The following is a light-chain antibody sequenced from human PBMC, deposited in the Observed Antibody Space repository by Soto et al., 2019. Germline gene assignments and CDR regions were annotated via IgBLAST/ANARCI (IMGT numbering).Light chain of an antibody. CDR3: QQYGSSSWT. Sequence: EIVMTQSPATLSVSPGERATLSCRASQSVSRNLAWYQQKPGQAPRLLIYGASTRATGIPARFSGSGSGTEFTLTISSLQSEDFAVYYCQQYGSSSWTFGQGTKVDIK. CDR1: QSVSRN. J-gene: IGKJ1*01. V-gene: IGKV3-15*01. CDR2: GAS.